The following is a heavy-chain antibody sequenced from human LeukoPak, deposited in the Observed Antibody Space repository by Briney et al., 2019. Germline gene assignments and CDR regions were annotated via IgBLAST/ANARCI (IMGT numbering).Heavy chain of an antibody. CDR3: AREGPYGEQFDY. D-gene: IGHD4-17*01. V-gene: IGHV1-69*01. CDR1: GGTFSSYA. CDR2: IIPIFGTS. J-gene: IGHJ4*02. Sequence: SVKVSCKASGGTFSSYAISWVRQAPGQGLEWMGGIIPIFGTSNYAQKFQGRVTITADESTSTAYMELYSLRSEDTAVYYCAREGPYGEQFDYWGQGTLVTVSS.